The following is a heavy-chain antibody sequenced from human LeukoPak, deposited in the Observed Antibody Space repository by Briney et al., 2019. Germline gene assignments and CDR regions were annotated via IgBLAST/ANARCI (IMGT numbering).Heavy chain of an antibody. D-gene: IGHD1-26*01. CDR2: IKSKTDGGTT. J-gene: IGHJ4*02. CDR3: TTKLSYNGSYSY. CDR1: GFTFSNAW. V-gene: IGHV3-15*01. Sequence: PGGSLRLSCAASGFTFSNAWMSWVRQAPGKGLEWVGRIKSKTDGGTTDYAAPVKGRFTISRDDSKNTLYLQMNSLKTEDTAVYYCTTKLSYNGSYSYWGQGTLVTVSS.